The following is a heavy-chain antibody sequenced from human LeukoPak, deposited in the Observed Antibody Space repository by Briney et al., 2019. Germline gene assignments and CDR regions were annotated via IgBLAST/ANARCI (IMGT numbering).Heavy chain of an antibody. CDR3: TRGDCSSTSCYGDRTTGHYFDY. CDR1: GGSVSSSSNY. Sequence: SETLSLTCSVSGGSVSSSSNYWGWIRQPPGKGLEWIGYIYYSGSTNYNPSLKSRVTISVDTSKNQFSLKLSSVTAADTAVYYCTRGDCSSTSCYGDRTTGHYFDYWGQGTLVTVSS. CDR2: IYYSGST. V-gene: IGHV4-61*05. D-gene: IGHD2-2*01. J-gene: IGHJ4*02.